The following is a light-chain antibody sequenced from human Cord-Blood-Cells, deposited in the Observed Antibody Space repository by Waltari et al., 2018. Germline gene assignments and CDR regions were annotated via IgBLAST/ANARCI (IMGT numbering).Light chain of an antibody. V-gene: IGLV2-14*01. CDR1: SSDVGGYNY. CDR2: DVS. Sequence: QSALTQPASVSGSPGQSITIPCTGTSSDVGGYNYVSWYQQHPGKAPKLMIYDVSQRPSGVSNRFSGSKSGNTASLTISGLQAEDEADYYCSSYTSSSTYVFGTGTKVTVL. CDR3: SSYTSSSTYV. J-gene: IGLJ1*01.